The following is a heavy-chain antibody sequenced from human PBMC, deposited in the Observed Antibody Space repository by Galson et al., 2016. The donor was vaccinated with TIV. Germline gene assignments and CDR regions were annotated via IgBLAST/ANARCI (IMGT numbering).Heavy chain of an antibody. Sequence: SLRLSCAASGLSANINYMTWVRQAPGKGLEWVSLISDGGNTYYPDSVKGRFTISRDNSKNTLYLQMNSLRVEDTAVYYCARDRVVDGTYYYYYFGMDVWGQGTAVTVSS. CDR1: GLSANINY. V-gene: IGHV3-66*02. D-gene: IGHD2-15*01. J-gene: IGHJ6*02. CDR3: ARDRVVDGTYYYYYFGMDV. CDR2: ISDGGNT.